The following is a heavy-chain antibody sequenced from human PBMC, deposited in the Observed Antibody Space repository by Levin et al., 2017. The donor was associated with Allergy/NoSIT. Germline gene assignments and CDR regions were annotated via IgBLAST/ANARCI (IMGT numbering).Heavy chain of an antibody. Sequence: SETLSLTCTVTGGSITSDTFYWSWFRQHPGKGLEWIGYLYSSGTTYSSPSLKSRLTLSVDTSMNQFSLELSSVTAADTAMYYCARGDGDIGASHATDGFDIWGQGTMVTVSS. J-gene: IGHJ3*02. CDR1: GGSITSDTFY. V-gene: IGHV4-31*03. D-gene: IGHD4-17*01. CDR2: LYSSGTT. CDR3: ARGDGDIGASHATDGFDI.